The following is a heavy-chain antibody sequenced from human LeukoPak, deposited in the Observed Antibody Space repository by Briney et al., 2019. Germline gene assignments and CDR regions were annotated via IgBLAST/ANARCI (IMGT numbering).Heavy chain of an antibody. CDR2: FDPEDGET. CDR1: GYTLTELS. Sequence: GASVKVSRKVSGYTLTELSMHWVRQAPGKGLEWMGGFDPEDGETIYAQKFQGRVTMTEDTSTDTAYMELSSLRSEDTAVYYCATKTPGYSSGWVDYWGQGTLVTVSS. J-gene: IGHJ4*02. D-gene: IGHD6-19*01. V-gene: IGHV1-24*01. CDR3: ATKTPGYSSGWVDY.